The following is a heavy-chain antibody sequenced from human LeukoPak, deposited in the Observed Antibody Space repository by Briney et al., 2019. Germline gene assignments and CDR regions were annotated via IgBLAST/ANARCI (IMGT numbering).Heavy chain of an antibody. D-gene: IGHD3-22*01. V-gene: IGHV4-31*03. CDR2: IYYSGST. CDR1: GGSISSGGYY. Sequence: SETLSLTCTVSGGSISSGGYYWSWIRQHPGKGLEWIGYIYYSGSTYYNPSLKSRVTISVDTSKNQFSLKLSSVTAADTAVYYCARDRKWLIDYWGQGTLVTVSS. J-gene: IGHJ4*02. CDR3: ARDRKWLIDY.